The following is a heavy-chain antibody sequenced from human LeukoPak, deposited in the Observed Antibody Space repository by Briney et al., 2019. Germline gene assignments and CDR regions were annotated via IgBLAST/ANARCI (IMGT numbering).Heavy chain of an antibody. CDR3: ARVVGSSGWYWFWFDP. V-gene: IGHV3-33*01. CDR2: IWYDGSNK. J-gene: IGHJ5*02. CDR1: GFTFSSYG. Sequence: GGSLRLSCAASGFTFSSYGMHWVRQAPGKGLEWVAVIWYDGSNKYYADSVKGRFTISRDNSKNTLYLQMNSLRAEDTAVYYCARVVGSSGWYWFWFDPWGQGTLVTVSS. D-gene: IGHD6-19*01.